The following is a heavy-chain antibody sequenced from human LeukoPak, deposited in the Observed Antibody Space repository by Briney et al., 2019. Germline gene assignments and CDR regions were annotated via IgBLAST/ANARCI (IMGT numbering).Heavy chain of an antibody. V-gene: IGHV3-74*01. Sequence: GGSLRLSCAASGFTFSTYWMHWVRQAPGKGLVWVSQINTDGDSTTYADSVKGRFTVSRDNAKNTLYLQMNSLRAEDTAVYYCARELASGDWGQGTLVTVSS. J-gene: IGHJ4*02. CDR1: GFTFSTYW. CDR3: ARELASGD. CDR2: INTDGDST. D-gene: IGHD6-13*01.